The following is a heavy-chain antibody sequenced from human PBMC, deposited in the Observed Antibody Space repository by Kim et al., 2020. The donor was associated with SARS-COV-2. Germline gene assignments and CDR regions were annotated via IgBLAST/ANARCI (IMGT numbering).Heavy chain of an antibody. D-gene: IGHD3-16*02. Sequence: YSPPVQGQVTISADKSLSTAYLQWSSLKASDTAMYYCARQPRFSFGMDVWGQGTTVTVSS. J-gene: IGHJ6*02. V-gene: IGHV5-51*01. CDR3: ARQPRFSFGMDV.